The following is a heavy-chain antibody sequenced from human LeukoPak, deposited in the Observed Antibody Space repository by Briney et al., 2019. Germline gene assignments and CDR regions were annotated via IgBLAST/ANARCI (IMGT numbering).Heavy chain of an antibody. CDR3: ARGRYGYSSGWYPPPYYYYGMDV. D-gene: IGHD6-19*01. J-gene: IGHJ6*02. V-gene: IGHV4-34*01. CDR2: INHSGST. CDR1: GGSFSGYY. Sequence: PSETLSLTCAVYGGSFSGYYWSWIRQPPGKGLEWIGEINHSGSTNYNPSLKSRVTISVDTSKNQFSLKLSSVTAADTAVYYCARGRYGYSSGWYPPPYYYYGMDVWGQGTTVTVSS.